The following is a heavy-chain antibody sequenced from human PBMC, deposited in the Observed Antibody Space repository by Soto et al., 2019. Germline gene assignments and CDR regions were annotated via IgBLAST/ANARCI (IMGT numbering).Heavy chain of an antibody. Sequence: PGGSLRLSCAASGFTFSSYGMHWVRQAPGKGLEWVAVISYDGSNKYYADSVKGRFTMSRDNSKNTLYLEMNSLRAEDTAVYYCGKRRRYCSGGSCYYYYYGMDVWGQGTTVTVSS. V-gene: IGHV3-30*18. D-gene: IGHD2-15*01. J-gene: IGHJ6*02. CDR3: GKRRRYCSGGSCYYYYYGMDV. CDR1: GFTFSSYG. CDR2: ISYDGSNK.